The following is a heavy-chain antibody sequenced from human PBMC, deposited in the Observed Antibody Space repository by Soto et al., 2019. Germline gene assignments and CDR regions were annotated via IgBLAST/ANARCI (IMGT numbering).Heavy chain of an antibody. CDR1: GYTFTSYG. CDR2: ISAYNGNT. CDR3: ARRGSQVDNLSYYYYGMHV. J-gene: IGHJ6*02. D-gene: IGHD3-9*01. V-gene: IGHV1-18*04. Sequence: ASVKVSCKASGYTFTSYGISWVRQAPGQGLEWMGWISAYNGNTNYAQKLQGRVTMTTDTSTSTAYMELRSLRSDDTAVYYCARRGSQVDNLSYYYYGMHVCGQATTASVSS.